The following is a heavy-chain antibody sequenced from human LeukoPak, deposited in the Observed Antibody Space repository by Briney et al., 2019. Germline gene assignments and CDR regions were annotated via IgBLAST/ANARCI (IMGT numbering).Heavy chain of an antibody. D-gene: IGHD3-16*01. Sequence: GASVKVSCKASGYTFVGYYLHWVRQAPGQGLEWMGWINPNSGGTKYAQKFQGRVTMTRDTSISTAYMELSSLRSDDTAVYYCARDFTTSDWGSYPFDYWGQGTLVTVSS. V-gene: IGHV1-2*02. CDR3: ARDFTTSDWGSYPFDY. J-gene: IGHJ4*02. CDR1: GYTFVGYY. CDR2: INPNSGGT.